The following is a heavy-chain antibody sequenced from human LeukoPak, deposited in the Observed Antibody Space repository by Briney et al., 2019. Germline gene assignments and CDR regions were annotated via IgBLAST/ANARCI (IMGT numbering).Heavy chain of an antibody. V-gene: IGHV4-61*02. J-gene: IGHJ4*02. CDR1: GGSISSGSYY. D-gene: IGHD3-22*01. CDR2: IYTSGSI. CDR3: ARSGLTYYYDSSGYYYLGY. Sequence: SQTLSLTCTVSGGSISSGSYYWSWIRQPAGKGLEWVGRIYTSGSINYNPSLKSRVTISVDTSKNQFSLKLTSVTAADTAVYYCARSGLTYYYDSSGYYYLGYWGQGTLVTVSS.